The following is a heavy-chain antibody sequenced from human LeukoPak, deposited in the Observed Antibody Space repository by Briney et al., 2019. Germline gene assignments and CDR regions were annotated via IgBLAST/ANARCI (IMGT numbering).Heavy chain of an antibody. Sequence: PSETLSLTCTVSGGSISNYYWAWLRQPAGQGLEWIGRLYVGRNTDHNPSLKSRVTMSVDSSKNQFSLRLRSVTAADTAVYYCAREHKDYDGDGYYYDNWGQGTLVTVSS. CDR1: GGSISNYY. CDR3: AREHKDYDGDGYYYDN. J-gene: IGHJ4*02. D-gene: IGHD3-22*01. V-gene: IGHV4-4*07. CDR2: LYVGRNT.